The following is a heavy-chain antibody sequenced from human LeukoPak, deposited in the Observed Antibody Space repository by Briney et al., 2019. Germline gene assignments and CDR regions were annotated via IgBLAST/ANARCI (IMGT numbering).Heavy chain of an antibody. CDR1: GYTFTSYY. CDR2: INPSGGST. J-gene: IGHJ4*02. D-gene: IGHD3-22*01. CDR3: ARGRRITMIVVALDY. Sequence: GASVKVSCKASGYTFTSYYMHWVRHAPGQGLEWMGIINPSGGSTSDAQKFQGRVTMTRDTSTSTVYMELSSLRSEDTAVYYCARGRRITMIVVALDYWGQGTLVTVSS. V-gene: IGHV1-46*01.